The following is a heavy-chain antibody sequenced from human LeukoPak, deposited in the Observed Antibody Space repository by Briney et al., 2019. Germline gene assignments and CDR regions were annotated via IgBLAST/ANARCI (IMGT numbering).Heavy chain of an antibody. CDR3: ARGAVAGVFDY. CDR2: ISSSSSYI. J-gene: IGHJ4*02. V-gene: IGHV3-21*01. CDR1: GFTFSSYS. Sequence: GGSLRLSCAASGFTFSSYSMNWVRQAPGKGLEWVSSISSSSSYIYYADSVKGRFTISRDNAKNSLCLQMNSLRAEDTAVYYCARGAVAGVFDYWGQGTLVTVSP. D-gene: IGHD6-19*01.